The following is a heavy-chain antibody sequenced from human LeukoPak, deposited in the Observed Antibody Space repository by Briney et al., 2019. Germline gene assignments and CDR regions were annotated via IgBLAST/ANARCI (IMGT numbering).Heavy chain of an antibody. CDR1: GGSISSGSYY. CDR2: IYYSGST. D-gene: IGHD1-26*01. V-gene: IGHV4-61*01. CDR3: AKGHRWELDAFDI. Sequence: SETLSLTCTVSGGSISSGSYYWSWIRQPPGKGLEWIGYIYYSGSTNYNPSLKSRVTISVDTSKNQFSLKLSSVTAADTAVYYCAKGHRWELDAFDIWGQGTLVTVSA. J-gene: IGHJ4*02.